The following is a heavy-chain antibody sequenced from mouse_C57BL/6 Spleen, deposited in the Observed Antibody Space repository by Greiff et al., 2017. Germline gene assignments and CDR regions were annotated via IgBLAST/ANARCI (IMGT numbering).Heavy chain of an antibody. CDR2: IDPSDSET. D-gene: IGHD1-1*01. J-gene: IGHJ2*01. V-gene: IGHV1-52*01. CDR3: ARGDYYGSSYNFDY. CDR1: GYTFTSYW. Sequence: QVQLKQPGAELVRPGSSVKLSCKASGYTFTSYWMHWVKQRPIQGLEWIGNIDPSDSETHYNQKFKDKATLTVDKSSSTAYMQLSSLTSEGSAVYYCARGDYYGSSYNFDYWGQGTTLTVSS.